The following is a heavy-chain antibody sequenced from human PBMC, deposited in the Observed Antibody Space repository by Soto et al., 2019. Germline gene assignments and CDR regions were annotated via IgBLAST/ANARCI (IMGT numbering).Heavy chain of an antibody. V-gene: IGHV3-23*01. CDR3: AVGRRVTMIVWVCMTSDY. CDR1: GFTFSSYA. Sequence: SLILSCAASGFTFSSYAMSWVRQAPGKGLEWVSAISGSGGSTYYADSVKGRFTISRDNYKNTLYLQMNRLRAEDTAGYYCAVGRRVTMIVWVCMTSDYSGHGTRVTVSP. CDR2: ISGSGGST. J-gene: IGHJ4*01. D-gene: IGHD3-22*01.